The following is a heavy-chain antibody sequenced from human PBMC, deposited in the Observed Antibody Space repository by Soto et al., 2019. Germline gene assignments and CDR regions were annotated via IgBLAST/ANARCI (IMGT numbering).Heavy chain of an antibody. J-gene: IGHJ4*02. CDR3: ARWDQQLAHSVFDY. CDR1: GGSISSSSYY. Sequence: PSETLSLTCTVSGGSISSSSYYWGWVRQPPGKGLEWIGSIYYSGSTYYNPSLKSRVTISVDTSKNQFSLKLSSVTAADTAVYYCARWDQQLAHSVFDYWGQGTLVTVSS. V-gene: IGHV4-39*01. CDR2: IYYSGST. D-gene: IGHD6-6*01.